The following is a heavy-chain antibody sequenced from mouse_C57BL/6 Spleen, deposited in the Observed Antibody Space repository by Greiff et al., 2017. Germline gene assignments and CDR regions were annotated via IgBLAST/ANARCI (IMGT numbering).Heavy chain of an antibody. CDR2: IRLKSDNYAT. D-gene: IGHD3-3*01. CDR3: TGGTPDYFDY. Sequence: EVQGVESGGGLVQPGGSMKLSCVASGFTFSNYWMNWVRQSPEKGLEWVAQIRLKSDNYATHYAESVKGRFTISRDDSKSSVYLQMNNLRAEDTGIYYCTGGTPDYFDYWGQGTTLTVSS. V-gene: IGHV6-3*01. CDR1: GFTFSNYW. J-gene: IGHJ2*01.